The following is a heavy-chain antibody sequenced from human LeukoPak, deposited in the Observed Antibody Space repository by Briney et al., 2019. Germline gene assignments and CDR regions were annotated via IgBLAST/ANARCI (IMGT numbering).Heavy chain of an antibody. V-gene: IGHV1-8*01. CDR2: MNPNSGNT. J-gene: IGHJ3*02. D-gene: IGHD4-17*01. CDR1: GYTFTSYD. Sequence: ASVKVSCKASGYTFTSYDINWVRQATGQGLEWMGWMNPNSGNTGYAQKFQGRVTMTRNTSISTAYMELSSLRSEDTAVYYCALTTVTTGSYAFDIWGQGTMVTVSS. CDR3: ALTTVTTGSYAFDI.